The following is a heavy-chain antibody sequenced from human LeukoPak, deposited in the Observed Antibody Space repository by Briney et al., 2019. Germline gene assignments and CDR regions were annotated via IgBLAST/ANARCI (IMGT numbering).Heavy chain of an antibody. CDR2: IYTSGST. V-gene: IGHV4-61*02. CDR1: GGSISSGSYY. Sequence: SETLSLTCTVSGGSISSGSYYWSWIRQPAGKGLEWIGRIYTSGSTNYNPSLKSRVTISVDTSKNQFSLKLSSVTAADTAVYYCARIPRKDGYNYVDYWGQGTLVTVSS. D-gene: IGHD5-24*01. J-gene: IGHJ4*02. CDR3: ARIPRKDGYNYVDY.